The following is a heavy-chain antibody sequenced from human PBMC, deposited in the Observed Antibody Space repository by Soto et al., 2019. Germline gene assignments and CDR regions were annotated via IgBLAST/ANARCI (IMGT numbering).Heavy chain of an antibody. Sequence: QMKLQASGPGLVKPSETLSLTCTVSGGSIRSYFWSWIRQAPGKKLEWLGYVYHNGNTNYNPSLRSRLTLLVDTSNNRHSLSLKSETAAEGAVYYGAVPGPAGLCGRGTLVNVAS. D-gene: IGHD2-8*02. CDR1: GGSIRSYF. J-gene: IGHJ2*01. CDR3: AVPGPAGL. V-gene: IGHV4-59*01. CDR2: VYHNGNT.